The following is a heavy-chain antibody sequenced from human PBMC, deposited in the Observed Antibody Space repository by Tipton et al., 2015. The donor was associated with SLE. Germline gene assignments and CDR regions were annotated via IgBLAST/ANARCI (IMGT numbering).Heavy chain of an antibody. J-gene: IGHJ3*02. CDR2: IYHSGST. V-gene: IGHV4-39*07. Sequence: GLVKPSETLSLTCTVSGGSISSSSYYWGWIRQPPGKGLEWVGSIYHSGSTSYNQSLKSRVNISVDTSKNQFSLKLSSVTAADTAVYYGARVPLGPDSAFDIWGQVTLVTVAS. CDR1: GGSISSSSYY. CDR3: ARVPLGPDSAFDI. D-gene: IGHD7-27*01.